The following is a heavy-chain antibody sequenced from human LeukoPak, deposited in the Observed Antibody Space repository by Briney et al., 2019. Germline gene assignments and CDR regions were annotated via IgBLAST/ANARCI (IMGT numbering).Heavy chain of an antibody. CDR3: ARDHPRKYDILTGYYGTYFDY. CDR2: ISSSSSTI. Sequence: GGSLRLSCAASGFTFSSYSMNWVRQAPGKGLEWVSYISSSSSTIYYADSVKGRFTISRDNAKNSLYLQMNSLRDEDTAVYYCARDHPRKYDILTGYYGTYFDYWGQGTLVTVSS. V-gene: IGHV3-48*02. J-gene: IGHJ4*02. D-gene: IGHD3-9*01. CDR1: GFTFSSYS.